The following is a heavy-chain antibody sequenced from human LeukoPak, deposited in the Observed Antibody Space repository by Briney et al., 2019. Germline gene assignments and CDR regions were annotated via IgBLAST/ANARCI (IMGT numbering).Heavy chain of an antibody. CDR3: AVNSTKHTFDI. D-gene: IGHD5/OR15-5a*01. Sequence: SETLSLTCSVSGGSVSGHYWSWIRQTPERGLEWLGFVFASGSTNYNPFFKSRVTMSADMSRNQFYLGLQSVSAADTGVYYCAVNSTKHTFDIWGQGTMVTVSS. CDR2: VFASGST. V-gene: IGHV4-4*08. J-gene: IGHJ3*02. CDR1: GGSVSGHY.